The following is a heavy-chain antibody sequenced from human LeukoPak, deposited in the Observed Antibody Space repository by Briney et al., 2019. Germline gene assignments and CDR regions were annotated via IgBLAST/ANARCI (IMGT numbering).Heavy chain of an antibody. J-gene: IGHJ5*02. V-gene: IGHV4-34*01. D-gene: IGHD3-16*01. Sequence: SETLSLTCAVYGGSFSGYYWSWIRQPPGKGLEWIGEINHSGSTNYNPSLKSRVTISVDTSKNQFSLKLSSVTAADTAVYYCAREPLGAWFDPWGQGTLVTVSS. CDR3: AREPLGAWFDP. CDR1: GGSFSGYY. CDR2: INHSGST.